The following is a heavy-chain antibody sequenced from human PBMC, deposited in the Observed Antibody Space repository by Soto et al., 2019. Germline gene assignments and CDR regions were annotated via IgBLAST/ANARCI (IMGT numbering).Heavy chain of an antibody. CDR3: ARILRLQFFDY. J-gene: IGHJ4*02. CDR1: GGAISSYY. V-gene: IGHV4-59*01. CDR2: IYYSGST. D-gene: IGHD4-4*01. Sequence: NPSETLSLTCSVSGGAISSYYWSWIRQPPGKGLEWIGYIYYSGSTNYNPSLKSRVTISVDTSKNQFSLKLSSVTAADTAVYYCARILRLQFFDYWGQGTLVTVSS.